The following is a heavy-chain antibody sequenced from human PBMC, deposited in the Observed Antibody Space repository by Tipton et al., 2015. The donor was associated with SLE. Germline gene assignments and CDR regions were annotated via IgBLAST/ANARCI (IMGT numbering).Heavy chain of an antibody. Sequence: TLSLTCAVSGGSISNSNWWSWVRQPPGKGLEWTGEIYHSGSTNYNPSLKSRVTISVDKSKNQFSLRLTSVTAADTAVYFCARDKSNWDIDYWGQGTLVTVSS. J-gene: IGHJ4*02. V-gene: IGHV4-4*01. D-gene: IGHD1-1*01. CDR1: GGSISNSNW. CDR3: ARDKSNWDIDY. CDR2: IYHSGST.